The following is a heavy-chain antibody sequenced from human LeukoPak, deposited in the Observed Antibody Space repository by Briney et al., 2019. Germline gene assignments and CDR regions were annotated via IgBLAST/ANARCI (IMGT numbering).Heavy chain of an antibody. CDR1: GYTFTSYG. CDR2: ISAYNGNT. CDR3: AREGRFLGWLYTRYYYYGMDV. J-gene: IGHJ6*02. Sequence: ASVKVSCKASGYTFTSYGISWVRQAPGQGLEWMGWISAYNGNTNYAQKLQGRVTMTTDTSTSTAYMELRSLRSDDTAVYYCAREGRFLGWLYTRYYYYGMDVWGQGTTVTVSS. D-gene: IGHD3-3*01. V-gene: IGHV1-18*01.